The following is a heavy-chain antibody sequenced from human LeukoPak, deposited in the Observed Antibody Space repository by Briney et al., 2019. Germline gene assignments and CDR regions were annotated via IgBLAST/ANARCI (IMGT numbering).Heavy chain of an antibody. CDR2: IYYSGST. CDR3: AIVDSGSYSWFDP. Sequence: SSETLSLTCTVSGGSISSYYWSWIRQPPGKGLEWIGYIYYSGSTNYNPSLKSRVTISVDTSKNQFSLKLSSVTAADTAVYYCAIVDSGSYSWFDPWGQGTLVTVSS. CDR1: GGSISSYY. J-gene: IGHJ5*02. V-gene: IGHV4-59*12. D-gene: IGHD1-26*01.